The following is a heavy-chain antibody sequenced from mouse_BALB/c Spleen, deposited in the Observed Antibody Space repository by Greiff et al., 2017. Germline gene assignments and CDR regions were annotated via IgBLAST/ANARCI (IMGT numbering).Heavy chain of an antibody. V-gene: IGHV3-8*02. D-gene: IGHD2-14*01. CDR3: ARFGGYRSPYAMDY. CDR1: GDSITSGY. Sequence: EVKLEESGPSLVKPSQTLSLTCSVTGDSITSGYWNWIRKFPGNKLEYMGYISYSGSTYYNPSLKSRISITRDTSKNQYYLQLNSVTTEDTATYYCARFGGYRSPYAMDYWGQGTSVTVSS. J-gene: IGHJ4*01. CDR2: ISYSGST.